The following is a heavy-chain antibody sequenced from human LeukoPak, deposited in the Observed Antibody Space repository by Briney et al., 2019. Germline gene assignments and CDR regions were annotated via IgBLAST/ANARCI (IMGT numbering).Heavy chain of an antibody. Sequence: PGGSLRLSCAASGFTFSSYAMHWVRQAPGKGLEGVAAISYDGSNKYYADSVKGRFTISRDNSKYTLYLQMNSLRAEDTAVYYCARERQWGLLAAELDYWGQGTLVTVSS. D-gene: IGHD6-25*01. CDR1: GFTFSSYA. CDR3: ARERQWGLLAAELDY. CDR2: ISYDGSNK. J-gene: IGHJ4*02. V-gene: IGHV3-30*04.